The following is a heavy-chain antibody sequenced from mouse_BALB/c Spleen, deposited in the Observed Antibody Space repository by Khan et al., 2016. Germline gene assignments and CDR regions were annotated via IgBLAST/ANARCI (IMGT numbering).Heavy chain of an antibody. CDR2: INTYTGEP. D-gene: IGHD2-2*01. CDR3: ARGAMVTTWWYSDV. CDR1: GYTFTNSG. J-gene: IGHJ1*01. V-gene: IGHV9-1*02. Sequence: QIQLVQSGPELKKPGETVKISCKASGYTFTNSGMNWVKQAPGKGLKWVGWINTYTGEPTYADDFKGRFAFSLETSASTAYLQINNLKNEDMTTYFGARGAMVTTWWYSDVWGAGTTVTVAS.